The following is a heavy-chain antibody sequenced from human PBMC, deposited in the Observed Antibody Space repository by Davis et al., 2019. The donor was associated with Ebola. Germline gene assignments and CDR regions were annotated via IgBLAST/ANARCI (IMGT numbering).Heavy chain of an antibody. CDR3: ARGGGGLHYYYYYAMDV. D-gene: IGHD3-16*01. CDR1: GGSFSSYY. CDR2: IYYSGST. J-gene: IGHJ6*02. Sequence: MPSETLSLTCAVYGGSFSSYYWSWIRQPPGKGLEWIGYIYYSGSTNYNPSLKSRVTISVDTSKNQFSLKLSSVTAADTAVYYCARGGGGLHYYYYYAMDVWGQGTTVTVSS. V-gene: IGHV4-59*01.